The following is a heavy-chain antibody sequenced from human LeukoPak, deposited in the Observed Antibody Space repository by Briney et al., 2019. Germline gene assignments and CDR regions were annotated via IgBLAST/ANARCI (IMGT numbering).Heavy chain of an antibody. D-gene: IGHD6-19*01. CDR1: GYTFTSYD. V-gene: IGHV1-8*01. CDR2: MNPNSGNT. J-gene: IGHJ6*03. CDR3: ARGAIAVAGFPMDV. Sequence: VASVKVSCKASGYTFTSYDINWVRQATGQGLEWMGWMNPNSGNTGYAQKFQGRVTMTRNTSISTAYMELSSLRSEDTAVYYCARGAIAVAGFPMDVWGKGTTVTVSS.